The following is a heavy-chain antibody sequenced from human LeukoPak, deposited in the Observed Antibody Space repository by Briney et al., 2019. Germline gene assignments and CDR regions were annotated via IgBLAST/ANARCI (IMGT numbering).Heavy chain of an antibody. CDR2: ISSGSSYI. V-gene: IGHV3-21*01. Sequence: GGSLRLSCAASGFTFDDYAMHWVRQAPGKGLQWVSSISSGSSYIYYADSVKGRFTISRDNSKNTLYLQMNSLRAEDTAVYYCAKDLTGSYNPENAFDIWGQGTMVTVSS. CDR1: GFTFDDYA. D-gene: IGHD1-26*01. CDR3: AKDLTGSYNPENAFDI. J-gene: IGHJ3*02.